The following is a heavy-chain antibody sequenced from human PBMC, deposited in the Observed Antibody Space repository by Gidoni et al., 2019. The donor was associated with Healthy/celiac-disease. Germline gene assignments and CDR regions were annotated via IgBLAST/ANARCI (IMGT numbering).Heavy chain of an antibody. D-gene: IGHD3-10*01. CDR2: ISSSSSTI. V-gene: IGHV3-48*02. CDR3: ARGYLWFGEWPDY. Sequence: EVQLVESGGGLVQPGGSLRLSCAASGFTFSSDSMNWVRQAPGKGLEWVSYISSSSSTIYYADSVKGRFTISRDNAKNSLYLQMNSLRDEDTAVYYCARGYLWFGEWPDYWGQGTLVTVSS. CDR1: GFTFSSDS. J-gene: IGHJ4*02.